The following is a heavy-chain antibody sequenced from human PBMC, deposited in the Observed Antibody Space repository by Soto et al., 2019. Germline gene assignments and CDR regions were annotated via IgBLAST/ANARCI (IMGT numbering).Heavy chain of an antibody. J-gene: IGHJ4*02. V-gene: IGHV4-39*03. D-gene: IGHD6-13*01. CDR2: IYYSGST. CDR1: GGSISSSSYY. Sequence: SETLSLTCTVSGGSISSSSYYWGWIRQPPGKGLEWIGSIYYSGSTYYNPSLKSRVTISVDTSKNQFSLKLSSVTAADTAVYYCTTEEEQQPSSGWGQGTLVTVSS. CDR3: TTEEEQQPSSG.